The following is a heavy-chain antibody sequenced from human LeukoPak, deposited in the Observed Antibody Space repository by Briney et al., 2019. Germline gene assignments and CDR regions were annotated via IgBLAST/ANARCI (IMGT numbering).Heavy chain of an antibody. J-gene: IGHJ4*02. Sequence: GGSLRLSCAASGSIFSSYAMTWVRQAPGKGLEWVAAISGSGGRTYHADSVKGRFTISRDNSKNTLYLQMNSLRAEDTAVYYCARDYSGWGQGTLVTVSS. D-gene: IGHD1-26*01. CDR3: ARDYSG. V-gene: IGHV3-23*01. CDR2: ISGSGGRT. CDR1: GSIFSSYA.